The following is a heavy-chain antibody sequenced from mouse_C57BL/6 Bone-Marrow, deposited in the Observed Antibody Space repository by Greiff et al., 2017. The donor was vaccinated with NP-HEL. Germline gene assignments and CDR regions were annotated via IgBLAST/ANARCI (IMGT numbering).Heavy chain of an antibody. V-gene: IGHV1-81*01. CDR1: GYTFTSYG. Sequence: QVQLKESGAELARPGASVKLSCKASGYTFTSYGISWVKQRTGQGLEWIGEIYPRSGNTYYTEKFKGKATLTADKSSSTAYMELRSLTSEDSAVYFCGLLWYFDVWGTGTTVTVSS. CDR3: GLLWYFDV. CDR2: IYPRSGNT. J-gene: IGHJ1*03. D-gene: IGHD2-3*01.